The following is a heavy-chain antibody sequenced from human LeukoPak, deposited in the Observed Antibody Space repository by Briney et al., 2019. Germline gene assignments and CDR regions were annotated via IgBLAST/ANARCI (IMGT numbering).Heavy chain of an antibody. CDR1: GGSFSGYY. CDR3: ARGDYDYVWGSYYYYYYMDV. D-gene: IGHD3-16*01. J-gene: IGHJ6*03. Sequence: SETLSLTCAVYGGSFSGYYWSWIRQPPGKGLEWIGEINHSGSTNYNPSLKSRVTISVDTSKNQFSLKLSSVTAADTAVYYCARGDYDYVWGSYYYYYYMDVWGKGTTVTVSS. CDR2: INHSGST. V-gene: IGHV4-34*01.